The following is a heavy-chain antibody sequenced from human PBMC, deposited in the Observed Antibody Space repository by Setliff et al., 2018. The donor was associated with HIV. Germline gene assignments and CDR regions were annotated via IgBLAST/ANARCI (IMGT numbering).Heavy chain of an antibody. Sequence: SVKVSCKASGGTFSSYAIYWVRQAPGQGLEWMGGTMPISGTPNYAQKFQGRVTITADESTSTAYMELSSLRSEDTAVYYCVREGSVGGRYYYYMNLWGKGTTVTVSS. V-gene: IGHV1-69*13. CDR2: TMPISGTP. CDR3: VREGSVGGRYYYYMNL. CDR1: GGTFSSYA. J-gene: IGHJ6*03. D-gene: IGHD6-19*01.